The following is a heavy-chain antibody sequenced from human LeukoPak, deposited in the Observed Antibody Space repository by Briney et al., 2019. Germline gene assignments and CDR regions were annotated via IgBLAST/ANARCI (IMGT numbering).Heavy chain of an antibody. CDR3: AKAISRTVTTVYYFDY. D-gene: IGHD4-17*01. J-gene: IGHJ4*02. V-gene: IGHV3-30-3*01. Sequence: PGGSLRLSCAASGFTFSSYAMHWVRQAPGKGLEWVAVISYDGSNKYYADSVKGRFTISRDNSKNTLYLQMNSLRAEDTALYYCAKAISRTVTTVYYFDYWGQGTLVTVSS. CDR2: ISYDGSNK. CDR1: GFTFSSYA.